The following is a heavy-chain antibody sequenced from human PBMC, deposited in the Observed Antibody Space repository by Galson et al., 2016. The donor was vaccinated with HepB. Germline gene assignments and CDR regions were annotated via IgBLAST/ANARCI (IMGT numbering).Heavy chain of an antibody. J-gene: IGHJ4*02. Sequence: SLRLSCAASGFALKDYIVNWVRQAPGKGLEWVSRINIDGNSITYADSVKGRFAISRDNAKNTVHLQMNSLRAEDTAVYYCTRDYYGSLDHWGQGTLVAVSS. CDR3: TRDYYGSLDH. CDR2: INIDGNSI. D-gene: IGHD3-10*01. CDR1: GFALKDYI. V-gene: IGHV3-74*01.